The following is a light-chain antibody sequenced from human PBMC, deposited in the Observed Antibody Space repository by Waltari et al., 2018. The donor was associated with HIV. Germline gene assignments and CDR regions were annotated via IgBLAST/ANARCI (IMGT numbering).Light chain of an antibody. CDR2: WAS. V-gene: IGKV4-1*01. J-gene: IGKJ4*02. CDR3: QQYYSLPVT. CDR1: RTILYNSDNRNY. Sequence: DIVMTQSPDSLAVSLGERVIINCKSSRTILYNSDNRNYLAWYQQKPGQDHRIYIYWASTRPSGVPERFSGSGSGTDFSLTISRLQDDDVAIYFCQQYYSLPVTFGGGTKVERK.